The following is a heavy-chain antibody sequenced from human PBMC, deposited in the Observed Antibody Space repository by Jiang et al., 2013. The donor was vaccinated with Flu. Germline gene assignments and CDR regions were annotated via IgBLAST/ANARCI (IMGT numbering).Heavy chain of an antibody. CDR3: ARDDFWSGYWSGYGMDV. D-gene: IGHD3-3*01. J-gene: IGHJ6*02. CDR2: IIPIFGTA. Sequence: GAEVKKPGSSVKVSCKASGGTFSSYAISWVRQASGQGLEWMGGIIPIFGTANYAQKFQGRVTITADKSTSTAYMELSSLRSEDTAVYYCARDDFWSGYWSGYGMDVWGQGTTVTVSS. V-gene: IGHV1-69*06. CDR1: GGTFSSYA.